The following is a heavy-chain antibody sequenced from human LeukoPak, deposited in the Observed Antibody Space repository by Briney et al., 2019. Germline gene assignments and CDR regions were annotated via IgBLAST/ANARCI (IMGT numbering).Heavy chain of an antibody. CDR3: ARDSPKQWLVTDAFDI. J-gene: IGHJ3*02. V-gene: IGHV3-48*01. Sequence: GGSLRLSCAASGFTFSSYSMNWVRQAPGKGLEWVSYISSSSSTIYYADSVKGRFTISRDNARNSLYLQMNSLRAEDTAVYYCARDSPKQWLVTDAFDIWGQGTMVTVSS. CDR2: ISSSSSTI. D-gene: IGHD6-19*01. CDR1: GFTFSSYS.